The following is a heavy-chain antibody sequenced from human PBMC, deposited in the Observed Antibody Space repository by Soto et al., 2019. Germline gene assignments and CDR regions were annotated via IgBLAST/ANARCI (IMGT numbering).Heavy chain of an antibody. CDR3: VKQAHGLDGVAFDY. D-gene: IGHD2-15*01. CDR1: GFIFSEST. J-gene: IGHJ4*02. CDR2: VSTSGRST. Sequence: GGSLRLSCSASGFIFSESTIYWVRQVPGKGLEAISAVSTSGRSTYYVDSVKDRFTISRDNSKNTLFLQMGSLRPEDTAIYYCVKQAHGLDGVAFDYWGQGTQVTVSS. V-gene: IGHV3-64D*06.